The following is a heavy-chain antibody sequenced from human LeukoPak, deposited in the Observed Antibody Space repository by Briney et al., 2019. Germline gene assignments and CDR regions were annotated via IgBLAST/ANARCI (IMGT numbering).Heavy chain of an antibody. CDR2: IFYSGTT. J-gene: IGHJ4*02. D-gene: IGHD1-26*01. CDR3: ARWFVAGSYGFRFDD. CDR1: GGSISSSVYY. V-gene: IGHV4-39*01. Sequence: PSETLSLTCTVSGGSISSSVYYWGWIRQPPGKGLEWIGNIFYSGTTYYNPFLKRRVTVSVDTSKNQFSLKVNSVTAADTAVYYCARWFVAGSYGFRFDDWGQGTLVTVSS.